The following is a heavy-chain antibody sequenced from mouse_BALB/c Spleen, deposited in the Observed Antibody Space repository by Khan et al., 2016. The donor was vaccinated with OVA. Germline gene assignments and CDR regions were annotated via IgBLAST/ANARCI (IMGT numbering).Heavy chain of an antibody. D-gene: IGHD2-10*01. CDR2: IWSDGST. Sequence: VQLKQSGPGLVAPSQSLSITCTISGFSLTNYGVHWVRQPPGKGLEWLVVIWSDGSTTYNSALKSRLSISKDNSKSQVFLKMNSLQTDDTAIYYCARQPYYHYYIMDYWNQGTSVAVSS. V-gene: IGHV2-6-1*01. CDR1: GFSLTNYG. J-gene: IGHJ4*01. CDR3: ARQPYYHYYIMDY.